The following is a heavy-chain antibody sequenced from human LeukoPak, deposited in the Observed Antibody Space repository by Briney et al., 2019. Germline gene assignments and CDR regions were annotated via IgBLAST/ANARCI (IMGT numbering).Heavy chain of an antibody. Sequence: GGSLRLSCAASGFTVSSNYMSWVRQAPGKGLEWVSVIYSGGSTYYADSVKGRFTISRHNSKNTLYLQMNSLGAEDTAVYYCARVAVRPFSVWFDPWGQGTLVTVSS. CDR3: ARVAVRPFSVWFDP. V-gene: IGHV3-53*04. CDR1: GFTVSSNY. CDR2: IYSGGST. J-gene: IGHJ5*02. D-gene: IGHD3-10*01.